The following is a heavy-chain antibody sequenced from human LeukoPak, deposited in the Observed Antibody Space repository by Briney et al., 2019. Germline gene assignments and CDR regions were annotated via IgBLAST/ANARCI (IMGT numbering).Heavy chain of an antibody. Sequence: PSETLSLTCTVSGASIRGYYWGWIRQPPGKGLECIGHIFYSRVTNYNPPLKSRVTISLDTSKNQVSLKLSSLTAADTALYYCARRQQLADGGQAFDIWGQGTMVTVSS. J-gene: IGHJ3*02. CDR1: GASIRGYY. CDR2: IFYSRVT. CDR3: ARRQQLADGGQAFDI. D-gene: IGHD6-13*01. V-gene: IGHV4-59*01.